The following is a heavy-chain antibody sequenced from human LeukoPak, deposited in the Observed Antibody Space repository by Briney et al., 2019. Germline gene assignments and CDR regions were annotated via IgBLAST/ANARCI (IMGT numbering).Heavy chain of an antibody. CDR3: ARGKYYDFWSGYPRDSYYYYGMDV. CDR1: GGTFSSYT. J-gene: IGHJ6*02. Sequence: SVKVSCKACGGTFSSYTISWVRQAPGQGLEWMGRIIPILGIANYAQKFQGRVTITADKSTSTAYMELSSLRSEDTAVYYCARGKYYDFWSGYPRDSYYYYGMDVWGQGPTVTVSS. D-gene: IGHD3-3*01. V-gene: IGHV1-69*02. CDR2: IIPILGIA.